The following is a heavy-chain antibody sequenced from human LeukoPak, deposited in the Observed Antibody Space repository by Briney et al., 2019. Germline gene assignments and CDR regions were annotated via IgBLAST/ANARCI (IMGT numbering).Heavy chain of an antibody. CDR3: ARRRRERTNWFDP. Sequence: SETLSLTCTVSGYSISSGYYWGWIRQPPGKGLEWIGSIYHSGSTYYNPSLKSRVTISVDTSKNQFSLKLSSVTAADTAVYYCARRRRERTNWFDPWGQGTLVTVSS. CDR2: IYHSGST. V-gene: IGHV4-38-2*02. J-gene: IGHJ5*02. CDR1: GYSISSGYY.